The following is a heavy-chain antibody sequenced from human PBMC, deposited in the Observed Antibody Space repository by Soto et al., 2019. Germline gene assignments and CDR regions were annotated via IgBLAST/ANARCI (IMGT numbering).Heavy chain of an antibody. J-gene: IGHJ5*02. Sequence: GGSLRLSCAASGFTFSSYSMNWVRQAPGKGLEWVSSISSSSSYIYYADSVKGRFTISRDNAKNSLYLQMNSLRAEDTAVYYCARDRQATTAATPLWFDPWGQGTLVTVSS. V-gene: IGHV3-21*01. CDR1: GFTFSSYS. CDR2: ISSSSSYI. CDR3: ARDRQATTAATPLWFDP. D-gene: IGHD2-2*01.